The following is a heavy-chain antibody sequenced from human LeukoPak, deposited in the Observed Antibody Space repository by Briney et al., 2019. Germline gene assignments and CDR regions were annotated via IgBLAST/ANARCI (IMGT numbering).Heavy chain of an antibody. CDR1: GGTFSTYA. J-gene: IGHJ4*02. CDR3: ARVFARGGEISGSYYYY. D-gene: IGHD3-10*01. V-gene: IGHV1-69*05. Sequence: SVKVSCKASGGTFSTYAVDWVRQAPGQGLEWMGGIIPLFGTANYAQKFQGRVTITTDESTSTAYMELSSLRSEDTAIYYCARVFARGGEISGSYYYYWGQGTLVTVSS. CDR2: IIPLFGTA.